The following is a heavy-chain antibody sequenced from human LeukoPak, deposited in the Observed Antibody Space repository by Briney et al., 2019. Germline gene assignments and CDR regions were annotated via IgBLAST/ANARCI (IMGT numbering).Heavy chain of an antibody. Sequence: SETLSLTCTVSGGSISSGGYYWSWIRQHPGKGLEWIGYIYYSGSTYYNPSLKSRVTISVDTSKNQFSLKLSSVTAADTAVYYCARVSPDSSGHYYFDYWGQGTPVTVSS. V-gene: IGHV4-31*03. CDR1: GGSISSGGYY. CDR3: ARVSPDSSGHYYFDY. D-gene: IGHD3-22*01. J-gene: IGHJ4*02. CDR2: IYYSGST.